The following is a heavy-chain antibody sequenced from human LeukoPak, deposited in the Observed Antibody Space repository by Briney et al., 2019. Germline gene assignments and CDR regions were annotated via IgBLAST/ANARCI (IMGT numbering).Heavy chain of an antibody. CDR2: ISGSGGST. V-gene: IGHV3-23*01. J-gene: IGHJ4*02. CDR3: AKDPNSSGWYGGAY. Sequence: PGGSLRLSCAASGFTFSSYAISWVRQAPGKGLEWVSAISGSGGSTYYADSVKGRFTISRDNSKNTLYLQMNSLRAEDTAVYYCAKDPNSSGWYGGAYWGQGTLVTVSS. CDR1: GFTFSSYA. D-gene: IGHD6-19*01.